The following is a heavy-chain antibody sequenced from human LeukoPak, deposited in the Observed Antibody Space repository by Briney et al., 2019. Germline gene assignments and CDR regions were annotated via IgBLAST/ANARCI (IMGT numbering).Heavy chain of an antibody. CDR3: ARGGEPDPLTTGTGIDY. V-gene: IGHV4-34*01. D-gene: IGHD1-1*01. Sequence: PSETLSLTCAVYGGSFSGYYWSWIRQPPGEGLEWIGEINHSGSTNYNPSLKSRVTISVDTSKNQFSLKLSSVTAADTAVYYCARGGEPDPLTTGTGIDYWGQGTLVTVSS. CDR1: GGSFSGYY. J-gene: IGHJ4*02. CDR2: INHSGST.